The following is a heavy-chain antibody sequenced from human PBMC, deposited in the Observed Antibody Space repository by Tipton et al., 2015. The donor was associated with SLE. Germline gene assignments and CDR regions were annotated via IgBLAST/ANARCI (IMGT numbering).Heavy chain of an antibody. V-gene: IGHV1-69*05. J-gene: IGHJ2*01. D-gene: IGHD4-17*01. CDR2: IVPVFGTV. CDR3: ARVVTTGLYWYFDL. Sequence: QSGAEVKKPGSSVKVSRKASGDSVSDFVLSWVRQAPGQGLEWLGGIVPVFGTVSYAQKFQDRLTIFKDESTDTVYMELSGLTSEDTAVYYCARVVTTGLYWYFDLWGRGTLVTVSS. CDR1: GDSVSDFV.